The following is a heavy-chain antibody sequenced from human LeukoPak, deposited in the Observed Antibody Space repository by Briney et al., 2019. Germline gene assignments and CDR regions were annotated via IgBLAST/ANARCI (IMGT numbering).Heavy chain of an antibody. Sequence: SQTLSLTCTVSGGSISSGDYYWSWIRQPPGKGLEWIGYIYYSGSTYYNPSLKSRVTISVDTSKNQFSLKLSSVTAADTAVYYCARRTYYDFWAPFDYWGQGTLVTVSS. J-gene: IGHJ4*02. CDR1: GGSISSGDYY. V-gene: IGHV4-30-4*08. CDR3: ARRTYYDFWAPFDY. D-gene: IGHD3-3*01. CDR2: IYYSGST.